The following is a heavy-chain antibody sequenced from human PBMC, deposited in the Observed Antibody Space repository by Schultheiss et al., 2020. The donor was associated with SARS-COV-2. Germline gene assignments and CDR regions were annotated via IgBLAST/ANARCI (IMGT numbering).Heavy chain of an antibody. J-gene: IGHJ4*02. Sequence: SQTLSLTCAVYGGSFSDYYMSWIRQPPGKGLEWIGEINHSGSTNYNPSLKSRVTISVDTSKNQFSLKLSSVTAADTAVYYCARRWMDSSGYQMGYYFDYWGQGTLVTVSS. V-gene: IGHV4-34*01. D-gene: IGHD3-22*01. CDR1: GGSFSDYY. CDR3: ARRWMDSSGYQMGYYFDY. CDR2: INHSGST.